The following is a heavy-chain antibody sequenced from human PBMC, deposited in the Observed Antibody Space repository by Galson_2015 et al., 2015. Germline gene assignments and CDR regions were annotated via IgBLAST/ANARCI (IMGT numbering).Heavy chain of an antibody. CDR1: GDSFTGYW. CDR3: ARARYCASSSCYPDY. J-gene: IGHJ4*02. CDR2: IYPGDSDT. V-gene: IGHV5-51*01. D-gene: IGHD2-2*01. Sequence: QSGAEVKKPGESLKISCKGSGDSFTGYWVGWVRRMPGKGLEWMGIIYPGDSDTRYSPSFQGQVTISADKSISTAFLQWSSLKASDTAMYYCARARYCASSSCYPDYWGQGTLVTVSS.